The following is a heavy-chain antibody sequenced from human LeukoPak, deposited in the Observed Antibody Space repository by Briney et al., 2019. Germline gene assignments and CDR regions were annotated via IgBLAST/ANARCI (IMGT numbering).Heavy chain of an antibody. CDR2: IYYSEIT. D-gene: IGHD1-26*01. Sequence: PSETLSLTCTVSGGSISSSSYYWGWIRQPPGKGLQWIASIYYSEITYYNPSLKSRVTISVDTSKNQFSLNLSSVTAADTAVYYCARYLRGSHFDYWGQGTPVTVSS. V-gene: IGHV4-39*01. CDR1: GGSISSSSYY. J-gene: IGHJ4*02. CDR3: ARYLRGSHFDY.